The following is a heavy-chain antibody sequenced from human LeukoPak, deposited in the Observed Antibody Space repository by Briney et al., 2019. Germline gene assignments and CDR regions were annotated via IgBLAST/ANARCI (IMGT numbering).Heavy chain of an antibody. CDR1: GFTFSSYG. V-gene: IGHV3-23*01. J-gene: IGHJ4*02. CDR3: ARDEPDYYDSSGFDY. Sequence: GGSLRLSCAASGFTFSSYGMSWVRQAPGKGLEWVSAISGSGGSTYYADSVKGRFTISRDNAKNSLYLQMNSLRAEDTAVYYCARDEPDYYDSSGFDYWGQGTLVTVSS. CDR2: ISGSGGST. D-gene: IGHD3-22*01.